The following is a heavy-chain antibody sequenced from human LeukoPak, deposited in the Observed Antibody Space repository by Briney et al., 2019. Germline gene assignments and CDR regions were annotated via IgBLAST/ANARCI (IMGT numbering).Heavy chain of an antibody. CDR1: GGSFSGYY. CDR3: ARDSGSGSSDY. Sequence: TTSETLSLTCAVYGGSFSGYYWSWIRQPPGKGLEWIGRIYTSGSTNYNPSLKSRVTMSVDTSKNQFSLKLSSVTAADTAVYYCARDSGSGSSDYWGQGTLVTVSS. J-gene: IGHJ4*02. V-gene: IGHV4-59*10. CDR2: IYTSGST. D-gene: IGHD3-10*01.